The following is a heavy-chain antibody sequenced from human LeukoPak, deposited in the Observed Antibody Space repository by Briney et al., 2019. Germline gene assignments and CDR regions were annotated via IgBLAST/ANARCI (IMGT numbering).Heavy chain of an antibody. J-gene: IGHJ4*02. CDR3: ARPEDYGGNSFAY. CDR1: GYTFTSFW. Sequence: GESLKISCKGSGYTFTSFWIGWVRQMPGKGLEWMGIIYPGDSDTRYSPPFQGQVTISADKSISTAYLQWSSLKASDTAMYYCARPEDYGGNSFAYWGQGTLVTVSS. D-gene: IGHD4-23*01. V-gene: IGHV5-51*01. CDR2: IYPGDSDT.